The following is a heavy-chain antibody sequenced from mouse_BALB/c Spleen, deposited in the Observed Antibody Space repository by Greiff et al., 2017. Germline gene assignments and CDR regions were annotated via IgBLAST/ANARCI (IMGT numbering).Heavy chain of an antibody. CDR2: IYPGDGDT. Sequence: QVQLQQSGAELVRPGSSVKISCKASGYAFSSYWMKWVKQRPGQGLEWIGQIYPGDGDTNYNGKFKGKATLTADKSSSTAYMQLSSLTSEDSAVYFCASPNYNYYAMDYWGQGTSVTVSS. CDR3: ASPNYNYYAMDY. CDR1: GYAFSSYW. J-gene: IGHJ4*01. V-gene: IGHV1-80*01. D-gene: IGHD2-1*01.